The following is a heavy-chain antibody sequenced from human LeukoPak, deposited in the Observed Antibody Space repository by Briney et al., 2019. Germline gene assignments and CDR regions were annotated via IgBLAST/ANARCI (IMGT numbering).Heavy chain of an antibody. CDR2: IGGSSTSL. J-gene: IGHJ3*02. CDR1: GFTFSTYA. Sequence: GGSLRLSCAASGFTFSTYAMNWVRQAPGGGLGWVSPIGGSSTSLYYADSLKGRFTISRDNAKNSLYLQLNSLRAEDTAVYYCARESGGDLGEAFDIWGQGTMVTVSS. V-gene: IGHV3-21*01. D-gene: IGHD1-26*01. CDR3: ARESGGDLGEAFDI.